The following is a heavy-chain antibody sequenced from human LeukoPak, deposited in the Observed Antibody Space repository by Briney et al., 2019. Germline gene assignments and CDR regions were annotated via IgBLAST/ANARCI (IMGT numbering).Heavy chain of an antibody. CDR2: INPNSGGT. CDR3: ARGPLLVGLYCSGTSCYPFFDC. CDR1: GYTFTAYY. Sequence: ASVKVSCMPSGYTFTAYYMHWVRQAPGQGLEWMGWINPNSGGTNYAQKFQGRVTMTRDTSTSAAYMELNRLTSDETAVYYCARGPLLVGLYCSGTSCYPFFDCWGQGTLVTVSS. V-gene: IGHV1-2*02. D-gene: IGHD2-2*01. J-gene: IGHJ4*02.